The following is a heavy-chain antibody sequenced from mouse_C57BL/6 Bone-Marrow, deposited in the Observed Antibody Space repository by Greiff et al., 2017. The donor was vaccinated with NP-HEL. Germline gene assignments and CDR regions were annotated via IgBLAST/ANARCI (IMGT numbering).Heavy chain of an antibody. Sequence: VQLQESGAELVRPGASVTLSCKASGYTFTDYEMHWVKQTPVHGLEWIGAIDPETGGTAYNQKFKGKAILTADKSSSTAYMDLRSLTSEDSAVYYCTRREIYYYGSSSVFDYWGQGTTLTVSS. D-gene: IGHD1-1*01. V-gene: IGHV1-15*01. CDR2: IDPETGGT. CDR3: TRREIYYYGSSSVFDY. CDR1: GYTFTDYE. J-gene: IGHJ2*01.